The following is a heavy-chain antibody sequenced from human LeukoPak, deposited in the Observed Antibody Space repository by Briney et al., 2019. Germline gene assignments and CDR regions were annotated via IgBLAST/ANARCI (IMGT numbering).Heavy chain of an antibody. Sequence: PSATLSLSCAVYGGSFSGYYWSWIRQPPGKGLELIGEINHSGSTNYNPSLQSRVTISVDTSKNHFYLKLSSVTAADTAVYYCARKRVVPPYRFFDYWGQGSLVSVSS. J-gene: IGHJ4*02. D-gene: IGHD2-2*01. CDR1: GGSFSGYY. CDR3: ARKRVVPPYRFFDY. V-gene: IGHV4-34*01. CDR2: INHSGST.